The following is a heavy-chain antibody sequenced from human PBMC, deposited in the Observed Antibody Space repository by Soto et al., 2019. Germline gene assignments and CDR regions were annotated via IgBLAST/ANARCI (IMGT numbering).Heavy chain of an antibody. CDR3: ARDHIGSFDY. J-gene: IGHJ4*02. D-gene: IGHD5-12*01. V-gene: IGHV4-59*11. CDR1: GGSISSHY. CDR2: VYYSGST. Sequence: SETLSLTCTVSGGSISSHYWSWIRQPPGKGLEWIGYVYYSGSTNYNPSLKSRVTISVDTSKNQFSLKLSSVTAADTAVYYCARDHIGSFDYWGQGTLVTVSS.